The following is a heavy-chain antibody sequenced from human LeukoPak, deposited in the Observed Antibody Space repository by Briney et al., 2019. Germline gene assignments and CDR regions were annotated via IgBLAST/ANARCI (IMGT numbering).Heavy chain of an antibody. CDR1: GGSISSYY. J-gene: IGHJ5*02. D-gene: IGHD5-24*01. Sequence: SETLSLTCTVSGGSISSYYWSWIRQPPGKGLEWIGYIYYSGSTNYNPSLKSRVTISVDTSKNQFSLKLSSVTAADTAVYYCARGIRWPLNWFDPWGQGTLVTVSS. CDR2: IYYSGST. V-gene: IGHV4-59*01. CDR3: ARGIRWPLNWFDP.